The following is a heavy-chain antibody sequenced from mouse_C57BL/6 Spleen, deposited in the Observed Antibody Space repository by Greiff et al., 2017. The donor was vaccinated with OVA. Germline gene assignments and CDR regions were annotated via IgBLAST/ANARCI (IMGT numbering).Heavy chain of an antibody. D-gene: IGHD1-1*01. J-gene: IGHJ3*01. CDR2: INPSNGGT. V-gene: IGHV1-53*01. Sequence: QVQLKQSGTELVKPGASVKLSCKASGYTFTSYWMHWVKQRPGQGLEWIGNINPSNGGTNYNEKFKSKATLTVDKSSSTAYMQLSSLTSEDSAVYYCARNYGSSPAWFAYWGQGTLVTVSA. CDR3: ARNYGSSPAWFAY. CDR1: GYTFTSYW.